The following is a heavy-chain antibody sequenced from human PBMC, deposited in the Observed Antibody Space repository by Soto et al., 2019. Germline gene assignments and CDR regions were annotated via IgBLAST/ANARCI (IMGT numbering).Heavy chain of an antibody. CDR2: ISWNSGSI. J-gene: IGHJ5*02. CDR3: AKDLVPYDYTNWFDP. V-gene: IGHV3-9*01. Sequence: SLKISCAASGFTFDDYAMHWVRQAPGKGLEWVSGISWNSGSIGYADSVKGRFTISRDNAKNSLYLQMNSLRAEDTALYYCAKDLVPYDYTNWFDPWGQGTLVTVSS. CDR1: GFTFDDYA. D-gene: IGHD3-16*01.